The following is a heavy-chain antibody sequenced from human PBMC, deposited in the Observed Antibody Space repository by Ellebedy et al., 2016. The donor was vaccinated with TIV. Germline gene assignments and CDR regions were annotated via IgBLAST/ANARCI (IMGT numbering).Heavy chain of an antibody. CDR1: GFTFSSYW. J-gene: IGHJ4*02. CDR3: AKDLQGWYGY. CDR2: ISYDGSNK. D-gene: IGHD2-15*01. Sequence: GESLKISCAASGFTFSSYWMSWVRQAPGKGLEWVAVISYDGSNKYYADSVKGRFTISRDNSKNTLYLQMNSLRAEDTAVYYCAKDLQGWYGYWGQGTLVTVSS. V-gene: IGHV3-30*18.